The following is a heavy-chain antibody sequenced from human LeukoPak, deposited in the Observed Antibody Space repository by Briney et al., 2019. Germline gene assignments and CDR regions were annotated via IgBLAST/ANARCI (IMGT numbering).Heavy chain of an antibody. CDR3: ARLDYDILTGYPYYFDY. J-gene: IGHJ4*02. V-gene: IGHV4-39*01. D-gene: IGHD3-9*01. Sequence: NPSETLSLTCTVSGGSISSSSYYWGWIRQPPGKWLEWIGSIYYSGSTNYNPSLKSRVTISVDTSKNQFSLKLSSVTAADTAVYYCARLDYDILTGYPYYFDYWGQGTLVTVSS. CDR2: IYYSGST. CDR1: GGSISSSSYY.